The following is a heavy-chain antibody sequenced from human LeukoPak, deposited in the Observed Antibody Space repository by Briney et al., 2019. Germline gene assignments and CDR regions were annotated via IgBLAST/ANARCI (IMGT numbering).Heavy chain of an antibody. D-gene: IGHD3-9*01. CDR1: GFTFSGSA. Sequence: GGSLRLSCAASGFTFSGSAMHWVRQASGKGLEWVGRIRSKAKSYATAYAASVKGRFTISRDDSKNTAYLQMDSLKTEDTAVYYCTRRYFDWLFVHWGQGTLVTVSS. V-gene: IGHV3-73*01. CDR3: TRRYFDWLFVH. CDR2: IRSKAKSYAT. J-gene: IGHJ4*02.